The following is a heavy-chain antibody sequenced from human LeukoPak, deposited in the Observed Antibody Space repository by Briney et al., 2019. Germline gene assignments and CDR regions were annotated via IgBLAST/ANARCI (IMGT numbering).Heavy chain of an antibody. J-gene: IGHJ5*02. CDR2: IYYSGST. V-gene: IGHV4-59*01. CDR3: ARALDYSGYDLGWDWFDP. CDR1: GGSISSYY. D-gene: IGHD5-12*01. Sequence: SETLSLTCTVSGGSISSYYWSWIRQPPGKGLEWIGYIYYSGSTNYNPSLKSRVTISVDTSKNQFSLKLSSVTAADTAVYYCARALDYSGYDLGWDWFDPWGQGTLVTVSS.